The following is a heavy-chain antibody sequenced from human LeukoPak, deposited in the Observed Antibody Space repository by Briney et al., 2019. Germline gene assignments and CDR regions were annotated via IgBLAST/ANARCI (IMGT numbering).Heavy chain of an antibody. J-gene: IGHJ4*02. CDR1: GFTFSNAW. D-gene: IGHD3-16*01. V-gene: IGHV3-15*01. CDR2: IKSKTDGGTT. Sequence: GGSLRLSCAASGFTFSNAWMSWVRQAPGKGLEWVGRIKSKTDGGTTDYAAPVKGRFTISRDDSINTVSLQMNSVKTEDTAVYYCARANYIWGSFPTALDYWGQGTLVTVSS. CDR3: ARANYIWGSFPTALDY.